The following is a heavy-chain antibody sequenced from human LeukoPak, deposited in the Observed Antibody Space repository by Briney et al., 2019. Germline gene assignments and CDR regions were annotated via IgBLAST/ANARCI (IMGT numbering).Heavy chain of an antibody. D-gene: IGHD3-10*01. CDR2: MNPNSGNT. CDR3: ARGRDLWFGELHLGY. Sequence: ASVKVSCKASGYTFTSYGISWVRQAPGQGLEWMGWMNPNSGNTGYAQKFQGRVTMTRNTSISTAYTELSSLRSEDTAVYYCARGRDLWFGELHLGYWGQGTLVTVSS. V-gene: IGHV1-8*02. J-gene: IGHJ4*02. CDR1: GYTFTSYG.